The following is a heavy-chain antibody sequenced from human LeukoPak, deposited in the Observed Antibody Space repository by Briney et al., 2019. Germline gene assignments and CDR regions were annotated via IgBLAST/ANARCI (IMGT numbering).Heavy chain of an antibody. Sequence: ASVRVSSSPAVYTFTPYDMHCAPEAPGQRPEWRGWSNPNSGGTIDAQKFQRSSTMTTATSISTAYMEVRRLRSDDTAVYYCTTAVPQWELSYWGQGNLVTVSS. CDR3: TTAVPQWELSY. J-gene: IGHJ4*02. D-gene: IGHD1-26*01. V-gene: IGHV1-2*02. CDR1: VYTFTPYD. CDR2: SNPNSGGT.